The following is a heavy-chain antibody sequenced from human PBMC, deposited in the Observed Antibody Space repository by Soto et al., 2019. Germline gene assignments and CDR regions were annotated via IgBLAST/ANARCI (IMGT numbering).Heavy chain of an antibody. CDR3: ARRSPNCSGGSCYFGGWFDP. CDR2: IYYSGST. J-gene: IGHJ5*02. CDR1: GGSISSSSYY. Sequence: PSETLSLTCTVSGGSISSSSYYWGWIRQPPGKGLEWIGSIYYSGSTYYNPSLKSRVTISVDTSKNQFSLKLSSVTAADTAVYYCARRSPNCSGGSCYFGGWFDPWGQGTLVTVSS. V-gene: IGHV4-39*01. D-gene: IGHD2-15*01.